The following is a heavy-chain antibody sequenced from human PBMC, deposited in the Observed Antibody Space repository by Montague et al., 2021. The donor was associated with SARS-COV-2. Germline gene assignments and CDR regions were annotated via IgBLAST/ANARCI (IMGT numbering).Heavy chain of an antibody. J-gene: IGHJ4*02. CDR1: GGSFSGYY. V-gene: IGHV4-34*01. D-gene: IGHD4-17*01. Sequence: SETLSLTCAVYGGSFSGYYWSWIHQPPGKGLEWIGEINHSGSTNYNPSLKSRVTISVDTSKNQFSLKLSSVTAADTAVYYCAKYGDWFDYRGQGTLVTVSS. CDR2: INHSGST. CDR3: AKYGDWFDY.